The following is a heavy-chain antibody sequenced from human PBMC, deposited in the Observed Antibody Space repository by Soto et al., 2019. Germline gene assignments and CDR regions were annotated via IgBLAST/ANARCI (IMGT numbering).Heavy chain of an antibody. J-gene: IGHJ6*02. CDR1: GGTFSSHA. D-gene: IGHD2-15*01. CDR2: IIPIFGTA. CDR3: ARFAVVVAATPEGDHYYGLDF. Sequence: SVKVSCKASGGTFSSHAISWVRQAPGQGLEWMGGIIPIFGTANYAQKFQGRVTITADESTSTAYMELSSLRSEDTAVYYCARFAVVVAATPEGDHYYGLDFWGRGTTVPVSS. V-gene: IGHV1-69*13.